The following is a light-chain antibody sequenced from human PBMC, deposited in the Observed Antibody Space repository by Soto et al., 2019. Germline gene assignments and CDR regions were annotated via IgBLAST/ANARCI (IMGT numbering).Light chain of an antibody. CDR3: QQYNKWLT. J-gene: IGKJ4*01. V-gene: IGKV3-15*01. Sequence: EIVVTQSPVTLSVTTGETATLSCRASQNVFNNLAWYQVKPGQAPRLLIYGASTRATGIPIRFSGSGSGTDFTLTINSLQSEDFAVYYCQQYNKWLTFGGGTKVDIK. CDR2: GAS. CDR1: QNVFNN.